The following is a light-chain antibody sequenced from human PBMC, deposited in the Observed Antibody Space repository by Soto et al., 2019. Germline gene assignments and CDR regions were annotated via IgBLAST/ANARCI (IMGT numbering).Light chain of an antibody. CDR3: LQHYGDSWT. V-gene: IGKV1-6*01. Sequence: QMTQSPSSLSASVGEKIIITCRASRDVGSDVSWYQQKPGQAPKLLIYAASNLYTGVPSRFSGSRSGTEFTLTISSLQPEDFASYYCLQHYGDSWTFGQGTKVEIE. J-gene: IGKJ1*01. CDR2: AAS. CDR1: RDVGSD.